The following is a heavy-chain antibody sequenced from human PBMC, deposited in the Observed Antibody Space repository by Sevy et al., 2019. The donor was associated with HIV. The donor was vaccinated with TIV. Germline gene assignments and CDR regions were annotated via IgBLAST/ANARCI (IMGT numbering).Heavy chain of an antibody. V-gene: IGHV3-74*03. Sequence: GGSLRLSCAASGFSLSCCWMHWVRQAPGKGLVWVSRINKDGSTTTYVDSVRGRFTISRDNAKNSVYLEMNSLRAEDTAVYYCARGRTASFDYWGQGTLVTVSS. D-gene: IGHD2-21*02. CDR1: GFSLSCCW. J-gene: IGHJ4*02. CDR3: ARGRTASFDY. CDR2: INKDGSTT.